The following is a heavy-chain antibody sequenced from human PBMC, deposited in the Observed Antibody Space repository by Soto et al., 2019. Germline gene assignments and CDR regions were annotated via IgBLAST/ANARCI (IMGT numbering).Heavy chain of an antibody. J-gene: IGHJ4*02. Sequence: KPSETLSLTCTVSGGSISSSSYYWSWIRQPPGKGLEWIGYIYYSGSTNYNPSLKSRGTISVDTSKDQFSLKLSSVTAADTAVYYCARETYYDFLTDSPYYFDYWGQGTLVNVSS. CDR2: IYYSGST. CDR1: GGSISSSSYY. V-gene: IGHV4-61*01. D-gene: IGHD3-9*01. CDR3: ARETYYDFLTDSPYYFDY.